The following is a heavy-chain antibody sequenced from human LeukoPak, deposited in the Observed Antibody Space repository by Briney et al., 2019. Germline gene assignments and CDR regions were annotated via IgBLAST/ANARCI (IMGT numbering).Heavy chain of an antibody. Sequence: EASETLSLTCTVSGGSISSDYWSWIRQPPGKGLEWIGYIYYRGSTNYNPSLKSRVTISVDTSKNQFSLKLSSVTAADTAVYYCARLSGYSSGHYYSDYWGQGTLVTVSS. V-gene: IGHV4-59*01. CDR3: ARLSGYSSGHYYSDY. CDR2: IYYRGST. J-gene: IGHJ4*02. CDR1: GGSISSDY. D-gene: IGHD3-22*01.